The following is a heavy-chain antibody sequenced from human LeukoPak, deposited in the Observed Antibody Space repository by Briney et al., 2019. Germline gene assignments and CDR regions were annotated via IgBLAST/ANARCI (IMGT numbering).Heavy chain of an antibody. CDR1: GSTFSSYS. V-gene: IGHV3-21*01. CDR3: ARGLGYCSGGSCHSTGAFDI. J-gene: IGHJ3*02. Sequence: PGGSLRLSCAASGSTFSSYSMNWVRQAPGKGLEWVSSISSSSSYIYYADSVKGRFTISRDNAKNSLYLQMNSLRAEDTAVYYCARGLGYCSGGSCHSTGAFDIWGQGTMVTVSS. D-gene: IGHD2-15*01. CDR2: ISSSSSYI.